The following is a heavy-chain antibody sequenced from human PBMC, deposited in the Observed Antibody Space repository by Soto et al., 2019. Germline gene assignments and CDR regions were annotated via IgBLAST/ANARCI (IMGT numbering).Heavy chain of an antibody. CDR2: IYHSGST. Sequence: QLQLQESGPGLVKPSETLSLTCSVSGGSISSSSYYWGWIRQPPGKGLEWIGSIYHSGSTSYNPSLKSRVTISVDTSKNQLSLKLSSVTAADTAVYYCARLPSSPEGSYWGQGTLVTVSS. CDR3: ARLPSSPEGSY. CDR1: GGSISSSSYY. D-gene: IGHD3-10*01. V-gene: IGHV4-39*01. J-gene: IGHJ4*02.